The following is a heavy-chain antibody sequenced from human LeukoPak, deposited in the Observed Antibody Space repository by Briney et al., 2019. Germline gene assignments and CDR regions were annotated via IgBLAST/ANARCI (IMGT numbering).Heavy chain of an antibody. CDR2: ITGSGDST. V-gene: IGHV3-23*01. Sequence: GGSLRLSCAASGFTFSSYAMTWVRQAPGMGLEWVSTITGSGDSTYYADSVKGRFTISRDNSKNTLYLQMNSLRAEDMAVYHCARGGRADASGWYIWFDPWGQGTLVTVSS. CDR1: GFTFSSYA. D-gene: IGHD6-19*01. J-gene: IGHJ5*02. CDR3: ARGGRADASGWYIWFDP.